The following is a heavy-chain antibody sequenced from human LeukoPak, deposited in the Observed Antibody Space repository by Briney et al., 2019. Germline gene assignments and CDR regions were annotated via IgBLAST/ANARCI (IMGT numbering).Heavy chain of an antibody. V-gene: IGHV4-39*07. CDR2: IYYSGNT. CDR1: DGSISSSSYY. D-gene: IGHD3-10*01. Sequence: PSETLSLTCTVSDGSISSSSYYWGWIRQPPGKGLEWIGNIYYSGNTYYNPSLKSRVTISIDTSKNQFSLKLSSVTAADTAVYYCARTGGSFYFYYYMDVWGKGTTVTVSS. J-gene: IGHJ6*03. CDR3: ARTGGSFYFYYYMDV.